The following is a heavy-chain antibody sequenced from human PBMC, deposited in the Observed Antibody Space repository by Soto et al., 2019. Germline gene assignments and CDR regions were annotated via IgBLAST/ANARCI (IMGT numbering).Heavy chain of an antibody. J-gene: IGHJ5*02. CDR1: GGTIRSPDW. CDR3: ARGRGRYSSGWSWFDP. Sequence: SEALSLTCGVSGGTIRSPDWWTWVRQPPGKGLEWIGEIFQSGSTNYTPSLESRVTISVDKSKNQFSLTLTSVTAADTAVYFCARGRGRYSSGWSWFDPWGQGILVTVSS. D-gene: IGHD6-19*01. CDR2: IFQSGST. V-gene: IGHV4-4*02.